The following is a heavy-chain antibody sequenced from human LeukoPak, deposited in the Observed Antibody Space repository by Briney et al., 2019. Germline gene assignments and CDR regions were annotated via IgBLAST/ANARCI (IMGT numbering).Heavy chain of an antibody. J-gene: IGHJ4*02. CDR3: ARIRYGDYFDY. V-gene: IGHV3-48*01. CDR2: ISSSSSTI. CDR1: GFTFSSYS. D-gene: IGHD4-17*01. Sequence: PGGSLRLSCAASGFTFSSYSMNWVRQAPGKGLEWVSYISSSSSTIYYADSVKGRFTISRDNAKNSLYLQMNSLRAEDTAVYYCARIRYGDYFDYWGQGTLVTVSS.